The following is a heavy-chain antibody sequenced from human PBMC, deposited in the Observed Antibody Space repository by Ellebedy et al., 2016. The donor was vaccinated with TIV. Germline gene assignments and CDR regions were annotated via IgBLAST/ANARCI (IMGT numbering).Heavy chain of an antibody. CDR1: GYTFTSYD. CDR3: ARSRIAVAVPYWYFDL. D-gene: IGHD6-19*01. V-gene: IGHV1-8*01. Sequence: ASVKVSXXASGYTFTSYDINWVRQATGQGLEWMGWMNPNSGNTGYAQKFQGRVTITADESTSTAYMELSSLRSEDTAVYYCARSRIAVAVPYWYFDLWGRGTLVTVSS. J-gene: IGHJ2*01. CDR2: MNPNSGNT.